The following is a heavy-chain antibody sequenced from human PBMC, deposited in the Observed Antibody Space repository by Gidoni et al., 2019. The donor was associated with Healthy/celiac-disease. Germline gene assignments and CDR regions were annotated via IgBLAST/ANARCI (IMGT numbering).Heavy chain of an antibody. CDR2: IWYDGSNK. Sequence: QVQLVVSGGGVVQPGRSLRLSCPASGFTFSSYGLPWVRPAPGKGLEWVAVIWYDGSNKYYADSVKGRFTISRDNSKNTLYLQMNSLRAEDTAVYYCARAGGAAADNYYYYGMDVWGQGTTVTVSS. J-gene: IGHJ6*02. V-gene: IGHV3-33*01. D-gene: IGHD6-13*01. CDR3: ARAGGAAADNYYYYGMDV. CDR1: GFTFSSYG.